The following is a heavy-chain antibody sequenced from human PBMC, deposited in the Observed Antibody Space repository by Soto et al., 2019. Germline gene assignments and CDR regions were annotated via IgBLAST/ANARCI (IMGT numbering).Heavy chain of an antibody. D-gene: IGHD6-13*01. CDR3: AKVSCGSSSWYRGYFDY. J-gene: IGHJ4*02. Sequence: EVQLVESGGGLVQPGRSLRLSCAASGFTFDDYAMHWVRQAPGKGLEWVSGISWNSGSIGYADSVKGRFTISRDNAKNSLYLQMNSLRAEDTALYYCAKVSCGSSSWYRGYFDYWGQGTLVTVSS. V-gene: IGHV3-9*01. CDR2: ISWNSGSI. CDR1: GFTFDDYA.